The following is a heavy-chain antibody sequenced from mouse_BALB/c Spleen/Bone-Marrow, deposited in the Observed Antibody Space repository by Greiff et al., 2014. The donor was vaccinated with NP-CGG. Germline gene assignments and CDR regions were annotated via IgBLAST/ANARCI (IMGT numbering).Heavy chain of an antibody. J-gene: IGHJ2*01. CDR2: ISSGSSTI. CDR3: ARLRRYYGYFDY. CDR1: GFTFSSFG. Sequence: DVQLVESGGGLVQPGGSRKLSCAASGFTFSSFGMHWVRQAPEKGLEWVAYISSGSSTIYYADTVKGRSTISRDNPKNTLFLQMTSLRSEDTAMYYCARLRRYYGYFDYWGQGTTLTVSS. V-gene: IGHV5-17*02. D-gene: IGHD1-1*01.